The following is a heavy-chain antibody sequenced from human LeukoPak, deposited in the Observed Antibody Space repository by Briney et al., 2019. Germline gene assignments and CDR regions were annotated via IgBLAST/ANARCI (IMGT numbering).Heavy chain of an antibody. CDR1: GFTVSSNY. J-gene: IGHJ4*02. Sequence: PGGSLRLSCAASGFTVSSNYMSWVRQAPGKGLEWVSVIYSGGSTYCADSVKGRFTISRDNSKNTLYLQMNSLRAEDTAVYYCAREDFYGSGSYLDYWGQGTLVTVSS. CDR2: IYSGGST. D-gene: IGHD3-10*01. CDR3: AREDFYGSGSYLDY. V-gene: IGHV3-53*01.